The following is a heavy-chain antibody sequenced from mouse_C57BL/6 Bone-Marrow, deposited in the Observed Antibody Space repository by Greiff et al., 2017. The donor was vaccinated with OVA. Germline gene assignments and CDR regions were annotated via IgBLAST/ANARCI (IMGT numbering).Heavy chain of an antibody. V-gene: IGHV1-63*01. J-gene: IGHJ4*01. D-gene: IGHD1-1*01. CDR1: GYTFTNYW. Sequence: VQGVESGAELVRPGTSVKMSCKASGYTFTNYWIGWAKQRPGHGLEWIGDIYPGGGYTNYNEKFKGKATLTADKSSSTAYMQFSSLTSEDSASYYCARMVVATPYAMDYWGQGTSVTVSS. CDR2: IYPGGGYT. CDR3: ARMVVATPYAMDY.